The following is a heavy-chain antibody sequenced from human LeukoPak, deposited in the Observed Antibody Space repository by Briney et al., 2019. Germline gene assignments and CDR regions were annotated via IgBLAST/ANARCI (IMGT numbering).Heavy chain of an antibody. Sequence: PSQTLSLTCTVSGGSISSGDRYWSWIRPSPGKPLEWIGYIYSTGNTYYNPSLKSRVIISVDTSKNQFSLELNSVTAADTAVYYCARDSYSYGYGGFDYWGQGILVTVSS. D-gene: IGHD5-18*01. J-gene: IGHJ4*02. CDR2: IYSTGNT. CDR1: GGSISSGDRY. CDR3: ARDSYSYGYGGFDY. V-gene: IGHV4-30-4*01.